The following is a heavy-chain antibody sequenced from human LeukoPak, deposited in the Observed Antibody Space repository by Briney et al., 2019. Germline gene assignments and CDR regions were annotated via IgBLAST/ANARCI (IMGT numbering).Heavy chain of an antibody. CDR3: ARDGSPEMATANFDY. CDR1: GFTFSDYY. V-gene: IGHV3-11*01. Sequence: PGGSLTLSCAASGFTFSDYYMSWIRHPPGKGLEWFTYISSSGSTIYYADSVKGRFTISRDNAKNSLYLQMNSLRAEDTAVYYCARDGSPEMATANFDYWGQGTLVTVSS. CDR2: ISSSGSTI. J-gene: IGHJ4*02. D-gene: IGHD5-24*01.